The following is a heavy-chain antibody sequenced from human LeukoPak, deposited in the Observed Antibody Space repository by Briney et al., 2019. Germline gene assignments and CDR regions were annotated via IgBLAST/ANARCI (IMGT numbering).Heavy chain of an antibody. D-gene: IGHD6-13*01. Sequence: PSETLSLTCTVSGGFISSSSYYWGWIRQPPGKGLEWIGSIYYSGSTYYNPSLKGRVTISVDTSKNQFSLKLSSVTAADTAVYYCARHGGIAAAGTCFDYWGQGTLVTVSS. J-gene: IGHJ4*02. CDR1: GGFISSSSYY. CDR2: IYYSGST. V-gene: IGHV4-39*01. CDR3: ARHGGIAAAGTCFDY.